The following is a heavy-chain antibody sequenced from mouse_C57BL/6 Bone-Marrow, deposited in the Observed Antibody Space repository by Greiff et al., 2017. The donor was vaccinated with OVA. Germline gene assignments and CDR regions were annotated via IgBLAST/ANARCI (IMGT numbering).Heavy chain of an antibody. D-gene: IGHD2-4*01. CDR1: GYSITSGYY. Sequence: EVQLQESGPGLVKPSQSLSLTCSVTGYSITSGYYWNWIRQFPGNKLEWMGYISYDGSNNYNPSLKNRISITRDTSKNQFFLKLNSVTTEDTATYYCAREGLRRKRYFDVWGTGTTVTVSS. CDR3: AREGLRRKRYFDV. CDR2: ISYDGSN. J-gene: IGHJ1*03. V-gene: IGHV3-6*01.